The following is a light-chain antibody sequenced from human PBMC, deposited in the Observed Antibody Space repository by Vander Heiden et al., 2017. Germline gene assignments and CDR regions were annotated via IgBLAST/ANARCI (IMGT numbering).Light chain of an antibody. V-gene: IGLV1-44*01. CDR2: SKN. Sequence: QSVLTQPPSASGTPGQRVTISCSGSSSNIGSNTVNWYQQLPGTAPKLLIYSKNQRPSGVPDRFSGSKSGTSAYLAMSGLQSEDEADYYCSAWDASLNGLNWVFGGGTKLTVL. CDR1: SSNIGSNT. CDR3: SAWDASLNGLNWV. J-gene: IGLJ3*02.